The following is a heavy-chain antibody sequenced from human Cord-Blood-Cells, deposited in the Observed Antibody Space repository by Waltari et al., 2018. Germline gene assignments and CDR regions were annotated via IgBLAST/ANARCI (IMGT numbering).Heavy chain of an antibody. CDR2: INHSGST. V-gene: IGHV4-34*01. CDR3: ARLPSPRDYYGSGSPNWFDP. D-gene: IGHD3-10*01. J-gene: IGHJ5*02. CDR1: GGSFSGYY. Sequence: QVQLQQWGAGLLKPSETLSLTCAVYGGSFSGYYRTWSPQPPGKGLEWIGEINHSGSTNYNPSLKSRVTISVDTSKNQFSLKLSSVTAADTAVYYCARLPSPRDYYGSGSPNWFDPWGQGTLVTVSS.